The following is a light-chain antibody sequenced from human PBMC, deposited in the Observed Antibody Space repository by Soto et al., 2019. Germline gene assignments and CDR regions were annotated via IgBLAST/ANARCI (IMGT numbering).Light chain of an antibody. CDR1: SSDVGGYNY. Sequence: QSALTQPRSVSGSPGQSVTISCTGTSSDVGGYNYVSWYQQHPGKAPKLMIYDVSKRPSGVPDRFSGSKSGNTASLTISGLPAEDEADYYCCSYAGSYTHYVFGTGTKLTVL. CDR3: CSYAGSYTHYV. V-gene: IGLV2-11*01. CDR2: DVS. J-gene: IGLJ1*01.